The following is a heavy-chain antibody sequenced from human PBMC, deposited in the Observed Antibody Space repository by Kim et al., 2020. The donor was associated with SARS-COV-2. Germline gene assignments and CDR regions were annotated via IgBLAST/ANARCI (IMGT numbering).Heavy chain of an antibody. CDR2: ISSSSSTI. CDR1: GFTFSSYS. D-gene: IGHD2-15*01. Sequence: GGSLRLSCAASGFTFSSYSMNWVRQAPGKGLEWVSYISSSSSTIYYADSVKGRFTISRDNAKNSLYLQMNSLRDEDTAVYYCARDQLAERCCSGGSCYRLLGSPLDVTGAFDIWGQGTMVTVSS. CDR3: ARDQLAERCCSGGSCYRLLGSPLDVTGAFDI. V-gene: IGHV3-48*02. J-gene: IGHJ3*02.